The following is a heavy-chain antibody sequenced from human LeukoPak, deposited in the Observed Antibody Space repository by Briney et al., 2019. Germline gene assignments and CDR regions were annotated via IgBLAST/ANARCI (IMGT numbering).Heavy chain of an antibody. D-gene: IGHD5-12*01. J-gene: IGHJ4*02. V-gene: IGHV4-59*02. CDR3: ARTSSAGVARASHDY. CDR1: GGSVINHY. CDR2: IYFSGST. Sequence: SETLSLTCTVSGGSVINHYWSWIRPSPGKGLGWIGYIYFSGSTTYNPSLMSRVTISVDTPKNQFSLRLSSVTAADTAVYYCARTSSAGVARASHDYWGQGTLVTVSS.